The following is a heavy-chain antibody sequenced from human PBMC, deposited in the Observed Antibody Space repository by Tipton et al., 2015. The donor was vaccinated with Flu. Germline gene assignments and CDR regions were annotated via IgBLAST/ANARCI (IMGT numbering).Heavy chain of an antibody. D-gene: IGHD6-19*01. Sequence: TLSLTCTVSGGSMSSYYWAWIRQPAGKGLEWIGRMYTSGSTKYNPSLKSRVTISVDTSKNQFSLKPSSVTAADTAVYYCARGPGRYSSGWYFVDYWGQGTLVTVSS. V-gene: IGHV4-4*07. J-gene: IGHJ4*02. CDR3: ARGPGRYSSGWYFVDY. CDR1: GGSMSSYY. CDR2: MYTSGST.